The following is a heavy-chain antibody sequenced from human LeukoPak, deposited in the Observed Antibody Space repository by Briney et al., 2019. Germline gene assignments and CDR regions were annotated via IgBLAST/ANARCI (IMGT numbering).Heavy chain of an antibody. CDR1: GGSFSGYY. J-gene: IGHJ4*02. Sequence: PSETLSLTCAVYGGSFSGYYWCWIRQPPGKGLEWIGEINHSGSTNYNPSLKSRVTISVDTSKNQFSLKLSSVTAADTAVYYCARSYYDFWDYWGQGTLVTVSS. CDR3: ARSYYDFWDY. CDR2: INHSGST. V-gene: IGHV4-34*01. D-gene: IGHD3-3*01.